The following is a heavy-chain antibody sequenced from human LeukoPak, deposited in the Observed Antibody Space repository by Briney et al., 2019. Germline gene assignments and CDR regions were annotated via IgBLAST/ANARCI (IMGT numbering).Heavy chain of an antibody. J-gene: IGHJ4*02. CDR3: TSPLLWFGELSYYFDY. Sequence: PGRSLRLSCTASGFTFGDYAMSWFRQAPGKGLEWVGFIRRKAYGGTTEYAASVKGRFTISRDDSKSIAYLQMNSLKTEDTAVYYCTSPLLWFGELSYYFDYWGQGTLVTVSS. D-gene: IGHD3-10*01. CDR2: IRRKAYGGTT. CDR1: GFTFGDYA. V-gene: IGHV3-49*03.